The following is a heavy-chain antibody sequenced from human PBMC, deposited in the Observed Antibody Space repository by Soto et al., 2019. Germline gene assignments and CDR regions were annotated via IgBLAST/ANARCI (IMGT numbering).Heavy chain of an antibody. CDR1: GYSFTNYL. CDR2: INPGDSDI. Sequence: XESLKILRQASGYSFTNYLIGWVRQMPGKGLDWMGIINPGDSDIRYSPSFQGQVTISPDNSISTAYLQWSSLKASDTAMYYCARKEQFYYYCHGMDVGGQGTAVTASS. V-gene: IGHV5-51*01. J-gene: IGHJ6*02. D-gene: IGHD1-1*01. CDR3: ARKEQFYYYCHGMDV.